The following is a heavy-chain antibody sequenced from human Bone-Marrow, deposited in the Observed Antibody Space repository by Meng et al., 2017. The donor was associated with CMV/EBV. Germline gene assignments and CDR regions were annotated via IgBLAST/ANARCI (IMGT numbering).Heavy chain of an antibody. Sequence: SETLSLTCTVSGDSVSSYYWSWIRQPPGKGLEWIGYIYYNGNTNYNPSLKSRVTMSKDTSKNQFSLKLSSVTAADTAVYYCARDPASSTWGEWGQGTMVTVSS. CDR2: IYYNGNT. CDR3: ARDPASSTWGE. D-gene: IGHD6-13*01. CDR1: GDSVSSYY. J-gene: IGHJ4*02. V-gene: IGHV4-59*02.